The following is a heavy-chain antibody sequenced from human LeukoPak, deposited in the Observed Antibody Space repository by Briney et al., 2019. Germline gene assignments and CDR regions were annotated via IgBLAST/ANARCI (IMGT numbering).Heavy chain of an antibody. CDR3: ARDTKYYYGSGSYPYVGTCGYYYYMDV. V-gene: IGHV4-4*07. J-gene: IGHJ6*03. Sequence: SETLSLTCTVSGGSISSYYWSWIRQPAGKGLEWIGRIYTSGSTNYNPSLKSRVTISVDTSKNQFSLKLSSVTAADTAVYYCARDTKYYYGSGSYPYVGTCGYYYYMDVWGKGTTVTISS. CDR2: IYTSGST. D-gene: IGHD3-10*01. CDR1: GGSISSYY.